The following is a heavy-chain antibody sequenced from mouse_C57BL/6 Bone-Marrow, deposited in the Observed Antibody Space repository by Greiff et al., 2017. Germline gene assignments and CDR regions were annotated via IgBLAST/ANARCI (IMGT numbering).Heavy chain of an antibody. V-gene: IGHV1-47*01. D-gene: IGHD2-4*01. CDR1: GYTFTTYP. J-gene: IGHJ3*01. CDR2: FHPYNDDT. CDR3: ERWGYDCGGFAY. Sequence: QVQLQQSGAELVKPGASVKMSCKASGYTFTTYPIAWMKQNHGKSLEWIGNFHPYNDDTKYNEKFKGKATLTVEKSSSTVYMAHSRLTSEDSAVYYCERWGYDCGGFAYWGQGTLVTVSA.